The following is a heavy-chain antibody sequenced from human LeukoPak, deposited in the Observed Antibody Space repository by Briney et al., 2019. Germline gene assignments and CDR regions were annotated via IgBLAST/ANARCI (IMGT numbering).Heavy chain of an antibody. CDR1: GGSISSYY. CDR3: ARSVEGYCRGGSCYYYSYYMDV. CDR2: IYYSGST. J-gene: IGHJ6*03. D-gene: IGHD2-15*01. V-gene: IGHV4-59*01. Sequence: SETLSLTCTVSGGSISSYYWSWIRQPPGKGLEWIGYIYYSGSTNYNPSLKSRVTISVDTSKNQFSLKLSSVTAADTAVYYCARSVEGYCRGGSCYYYSYYMDVWGKGTTVTISS.